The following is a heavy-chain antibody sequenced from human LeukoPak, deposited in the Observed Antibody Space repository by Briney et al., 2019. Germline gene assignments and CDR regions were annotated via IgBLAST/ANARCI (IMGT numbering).Heavy chain of an antibody. V-gene: IGHV3-20*04. D-gene: IGHD3-3*01. CDR3: ARGLRITIFGVVDDYYYYMDV. Sequence: PGGSLRLSCAASGFTFDDYGMSWVRQAPGKGLGWVSGINWNGGSTGYADSVKGRFTISRDNAKNSLYLQMNSLRAEDTALYYCARGLRITIFGVVDDYYYYMDVWGKGTTVTVSS. J-gene: IGHJ6*03. CDR1: GFTFDDYG. CDR2: INWNGGST.